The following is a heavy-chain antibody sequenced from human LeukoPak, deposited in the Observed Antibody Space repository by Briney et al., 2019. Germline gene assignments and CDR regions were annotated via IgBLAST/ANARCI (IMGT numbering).Heavy chain of an antibody. CDR3: ARDTRISPRYMDV. Sequence: PSETLSLTCTVSGGSISSSNFYWGWIRQPPGKGLEWIGSIYYSGSTYYNPSLKSRVTISVDTSKNQFSLKLSSVTAADTAVYYCARDTRISPRYMDVWGKGTTVTVSS. D-gene: IGHD3-3*02. CDR2: IYYSGST. V-gene: IGHV4-39*07. CDR1: GGSISSSNFY. J-gene: IGHJ6*03.